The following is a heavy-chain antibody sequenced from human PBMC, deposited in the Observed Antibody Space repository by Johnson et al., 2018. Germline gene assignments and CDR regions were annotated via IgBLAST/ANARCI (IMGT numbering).Heavy chain of an antibody. V-gene: IGHV3-30-3*01. CDR3: AKDRSGSGYPHDAFDI. CDR1: GFTFSRDA. D-gene: IGHD3-3*01. J-gene: IGHJ3*02. Sequence: QVQLQESGGGVVQPGRSLRLSCAASGFTFSRDAMHWVRQAPGKGLEWVAVISHDGSSKYYADSVRGRFTISRDNSKNTVYLQMNSLRAEDTAVYYCAKDRSGSGYPHDAFDIWGQGTMVTVSS. CDR2: ISHDGSSK.